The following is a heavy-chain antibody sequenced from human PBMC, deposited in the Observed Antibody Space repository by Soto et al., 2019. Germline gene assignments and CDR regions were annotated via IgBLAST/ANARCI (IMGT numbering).Heavy chain of an antibody. V-gene: IGHV3-30-3*01. J-gene: IGHJ4*02. D-gene: IGHD1-1*01. CDR3: VRGDNWNDEASDY. CDR1: GFTFSRSA. CDR2: ISSDGSHT. Sequence: GSLRLSCAASGFTFSRSAIHWVRQAPGKGLEWVALISSDGSHTSYADSVKGRATISRDNSKNTVYLQMNSLRAEDTAVYYCVRGDNWNDEASDYWGQGTLVTVSS.